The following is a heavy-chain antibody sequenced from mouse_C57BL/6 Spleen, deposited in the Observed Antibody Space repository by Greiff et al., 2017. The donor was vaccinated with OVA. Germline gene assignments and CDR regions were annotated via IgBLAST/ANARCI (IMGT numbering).Heavy chain of an antibody. CDR2: IDPNSGGT. Sequence: QVQLQQPGAELVKPGASVKLSCKASGYTFTSYWMHWVKQRPGRGLEWIGRIDPNSGGTKYNEKFKSKATLTVDKPSSTAYMQLISLTSEDSAVYYCARWGTTASNYFDYWGQGTTLTVSS. CDR1: GYTFTSYW. CDR3: ARWGTTASNYFDY. J-gene: IGHJ2*01. V-gene: IGHV1-72*01. D-gene: IGHD1-2*01.